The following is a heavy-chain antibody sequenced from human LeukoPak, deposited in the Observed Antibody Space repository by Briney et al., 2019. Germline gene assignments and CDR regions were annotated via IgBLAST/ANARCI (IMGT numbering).Heavy chain of an antibody. CDR1: GFTFSSYA. V-gene: IGHV3-23*01. J-gene: IGHJ4*02. CDR2: ISGSGGST. D-gene: IGHD5-12*01. Sequence: GGSLRLSCAASGFTFSSYAMSWVRQAPGKGLEWVSAISGSGGSTYYADSVKGRFTISRDNSKNTLYLQMNSLRAEDTAVYYCVSGPYGDSGYITERHYFDYWGQGTLVTVSS. CDR3: VSGPYGDSGYITERHYFDY.